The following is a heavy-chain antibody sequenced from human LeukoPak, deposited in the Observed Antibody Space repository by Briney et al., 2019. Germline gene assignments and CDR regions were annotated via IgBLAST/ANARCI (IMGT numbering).Heavy chain of an antibody. J-gene: IGHJ4*02. V-gene: IGHV3-49*03. CDR3: ARDRNYYDTSGYWGDY. CDR1: GFTFGDYV. Sequence: GGSLRLSCTASGFTFGDYVMSWFRQAPGKGLEWVGFIRIKAYGGTTEYAASVKGRFTISRDDSESIAYLQMNSLKTEDTAVYYCARDRNYYDTSGYWGDYWGQGTLVTVSS. D-gene: IGHD3-22*01. CDR2: IRIKAYGGTT.